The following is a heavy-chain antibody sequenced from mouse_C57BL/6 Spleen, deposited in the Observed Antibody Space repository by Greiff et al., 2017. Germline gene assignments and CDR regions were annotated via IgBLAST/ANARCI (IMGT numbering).Heavy chain of an antibody. CDR1: GYTFTDYY. V-gene: IGHV1-26*01. CDR3: ARPYYDYDGFAY. Sequence: EVQLQQSGPELVKPGASVKISCKASGYTFTDYYMNWVKQSHGKSLEWIGDINPNNGGTSYNQKFKGKATLTVDKSSSPAYMELRSLTSEDSAVYYCARPYYDYDGFAYWGQGTLVTVSA. D-gene: IGHD2-4*01. J-gene: IGHJ3*01. CDR2: INPNNGGT.